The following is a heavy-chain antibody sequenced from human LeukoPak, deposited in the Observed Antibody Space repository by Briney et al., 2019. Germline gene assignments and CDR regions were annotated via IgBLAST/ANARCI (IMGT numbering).Heavy chain of an antibody. Sequence: SETLSLTCTVSGGSISSYYWSWIRQTPGKGLEWIGYIYYSGSTNYNPSLKSRVTMSVDTSKNQFSLELSSVTAADTALYYCARHEYSGSYSSFDYWGQGTLVTVSS. CDR3: ARHEYSGSYSSFDY. J-gene: IGHJ4*02. V-gene: IGHV4-59*08. CDR1: GGSISSYY. CDR2: IYYSGST. D-gene: IGHD1-26*01.